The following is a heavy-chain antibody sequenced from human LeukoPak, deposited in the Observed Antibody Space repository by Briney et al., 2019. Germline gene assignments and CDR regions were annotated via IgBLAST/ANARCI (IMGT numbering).Heavy chain of an antibody. Sequence: SETLSLTCTVSGGSISSYYWSCIRQPPGKGLEWIGYIYYSGSTNYNPSLKSRVTISVDTSKNQFSLKLSSVTAADTAVYYCASSYSSGWYDAFDIWGQGTMVTVSS. V-gene: IGHV4-59*08. CDR3: ASSYSSGWYDAFDI. J-gene: IGHJ3*02. D-gene: IGHD6-19*01. CDR1: GGSISSYY. CDR2: IYYSGST.